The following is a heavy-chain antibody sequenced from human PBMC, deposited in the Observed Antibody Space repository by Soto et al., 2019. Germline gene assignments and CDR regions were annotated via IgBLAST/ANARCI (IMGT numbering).Heavy chain of an antibody. Sequence: SETLSLTCAVSGGSISSSSYYWGWIRQPPGKGLEWIGYIYNSGSTKYNPSLKSRVTISADPSKNQISLKLNSVTAADTAVYYCARDAGGYCSGGTCYEFDHWGQGTLVTVSS. CDR3: ARDAGGYCSGGTCYEFDH. CDR2: IYNSGST. D-gene: IGHD2-15*01. J-gene: IGHJ4*02. CDR1: GGSISSSSYY. V-gene: IGHV4-39*07.